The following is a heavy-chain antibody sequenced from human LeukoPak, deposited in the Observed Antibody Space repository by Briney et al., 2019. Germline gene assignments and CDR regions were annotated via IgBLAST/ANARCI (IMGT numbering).Heavy chain of an antibody. CDR1: GFTLSSNY. CDR3: ASARGSNYGSLGD. D-gene: IGHD5-18*01. Sequence: GGSLRLSCADSGFTLSSNYMSWVRQAPGKGLEWVSVIYRGGSTFYSDSVTGRFSISKDNSKNKLYLQMNRLRAEDTAVYYCASARGSNYGSLGDWGQGTLVTVSS. V-gene: IGHV3-53*01. CDR2: IYRGGST. J-gene: IGHJ4*02.